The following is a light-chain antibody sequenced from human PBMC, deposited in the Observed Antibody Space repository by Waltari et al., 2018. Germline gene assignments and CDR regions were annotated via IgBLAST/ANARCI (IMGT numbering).Light chain of an antibody. J-gene: IGKJ3*01. CDR2: SVT. V-gene: IGKV1-27*01. CDR3: QSYHRTVFT. Sequence: IQMTQSPSSLSASVEDRVTITCRASQGVDNYLAWYQQRPGKVPTVLIHSVTTLQPGVPSRFSASGSGTDFTLSISSLQPEDAATYYCQSYHRTVFTFGPGTKVEIK. CDR1: QGVDNY.